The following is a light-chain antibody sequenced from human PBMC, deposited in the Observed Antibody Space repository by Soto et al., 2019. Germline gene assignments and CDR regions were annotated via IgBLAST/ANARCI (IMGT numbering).Light chain of an antibody. V-gene: IGKV3-11*01. Sequence: EIVLPQSPVTLSLSPGERATLSCRASQSVSTYLAWYQQKPGQAPRLLIYDAYNRATGIPPRFSGSGSGTDFTLTISSLEPEDSAVYYCQQRHMWPITFGQGTRLEIK. CDR3: QQRHMWPIT. CDR2: DAY. CDR1: QSVSTY. J-gene: IGKJ5*01.